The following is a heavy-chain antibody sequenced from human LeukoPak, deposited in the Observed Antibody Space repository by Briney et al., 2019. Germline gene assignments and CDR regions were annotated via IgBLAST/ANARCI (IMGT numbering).Heavy chain of an antibody. D-gene: IGHD2-21*02. CDR3: ARQEVTHYYYYYGMDV. V-gene: IGHV5-10-1*01. Sequence: GESLKISCKGSGYSFTSYWIGWVRQMPGKGLEWMGRIDPSDSYTNYSPSFQGHVTISADKSISTAYLQWSSLKASDTAMYYCARQEVTHYYYYYGMDVWGQGTTVTVSS. J-gene: IGHJ6*02. CDR1: GYSFTSYW. CDR2: IDPSDSYT.